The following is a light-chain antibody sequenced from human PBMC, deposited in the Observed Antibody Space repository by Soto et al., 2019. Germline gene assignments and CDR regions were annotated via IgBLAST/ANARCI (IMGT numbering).Light chain of an antibody. CDR2: GAS. CDR1: QSVSSNY. Sequence: EIVLTQSPGTLSLSPGDAATLSCRASQSVSSNYVAWYQQKPGQAPRLLIYGASSRATGIPDRFSGSGSGTDFTLTISRLDAEDFAVYYCQQYGRSPYTFGQGTKLEIK. J-gene: IGKJ2*01. CDR3: QQYGRSPYT. V-gene: IGKV3-20*01.